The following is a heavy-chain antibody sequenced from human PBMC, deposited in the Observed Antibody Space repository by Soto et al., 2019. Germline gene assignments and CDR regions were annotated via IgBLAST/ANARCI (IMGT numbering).Heavy chain of an antibody. CDR2: IIPILGIA. J-gene: IGHJ4*02. Sequence: QVQLVQSAAEAKKPGSSVKVSCKASGGTFSSYTISWVRQAPGQGLEWMGRIIPILGIANYAQKFQGRVTITADKSAITAYMALSSLRSEDTAVYYWARLVDTADFDYWGQGTLVTVSS. CDR3: ARLVDTADFDY. V-gene: IGHV1-69*02. CDR1: GGTFSSYT. D-gene: IGHD5-18*01.